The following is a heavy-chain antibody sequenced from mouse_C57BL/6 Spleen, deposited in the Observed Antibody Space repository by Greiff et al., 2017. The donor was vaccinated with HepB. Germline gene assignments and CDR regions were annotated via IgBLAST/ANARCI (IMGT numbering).Heavy chain of an antibody. J-gene: IGHJ4*01. V-gene: IGHV1-82*01. CDR1: GYAFSSSW. CDR2: IYPGDGDT. CDR3: ARSTGRDAMDY. D-gene: IGHD1-1*01. Sequence: VQLQQSGPELVKPGASVKISCKASGYAFSSSWMNWVKQRPGKGLEWIGRIYPGDGDTNYNGKFKGKATLTADKSSSTAYMQLSSRTSEDSAVYFCARSTGRDAMDYWGQGTSVTVSS.